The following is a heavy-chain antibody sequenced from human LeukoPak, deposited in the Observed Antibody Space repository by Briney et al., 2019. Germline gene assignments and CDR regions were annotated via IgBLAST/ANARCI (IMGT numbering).Heavy chain of an antibody. CDR3: ARGPKRGTMVRGVINGRRNWFDP. Sequence: SVKVSCRASGGTFSSYAISWVRQAPGQGLEWMGGIIPIFGTANYAQKFQGRVMITADESTSTAYMELSSLRSEDTAVYYCARGPKRGTMVRGVINGRRNWFDPWGQGTLVTVSS. D-gene: IGHD3-10*01. V-gene: IGHV1-69*13. J-gene: IGHJ5*02. CDR2: IIPIFGTA. CDR1: GGTFSSYA.